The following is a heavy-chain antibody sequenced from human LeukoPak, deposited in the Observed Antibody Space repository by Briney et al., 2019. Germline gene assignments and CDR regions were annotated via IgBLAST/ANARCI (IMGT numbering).Heavy chain of an antibody. CDR2: ISYDGRNE. Sequence: GGSLRLSCAASGFTFSNYGMHWVRQAPGKGLEWVAIISYDGRNEYYADSVKGRFTISRDNSENTLYLQMNSLRAEDTAVYYCAKVYSYGDYWGQGTLVTVSS. V-gene: IGHV3-30*18. D-gene: IGHD5-18*01. CDR3: AKVYSYGDY. J-gene: IGHJ4*02. CDR1: GFTFSNYG.